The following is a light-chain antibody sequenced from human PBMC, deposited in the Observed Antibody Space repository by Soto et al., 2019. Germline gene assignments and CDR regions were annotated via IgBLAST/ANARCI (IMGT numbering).Light chain of an antibody. V-gene: IGKV3-20*01. Sequence: EIVLTQSPGTLSLSPGERATLSCRASQSVSSTYLAWYQQKPGQAPRLLIYGSSSRATGIPDRFSGSGSGTDFTLNISRLEPEDFAVYYCQHYGSLVLTFGGGTKVEIK. J-gene: IGKJ4*01. CDR2: GSS. CDR3: QHYGSLVLT. CDR1: QSVSSTY.